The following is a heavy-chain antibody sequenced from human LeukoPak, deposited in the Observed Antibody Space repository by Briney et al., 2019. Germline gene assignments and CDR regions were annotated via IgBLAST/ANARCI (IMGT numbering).Heavy chain of an antibody. CDR1: GFTFSSYW. Sequence: GSLRLSCAASGFTFSSYWMSWVRQAPGKGLEWVANIKPDGREKYYLDSVKGRFTISRDNVKKSLYLQMNSLRAEDTAVYYCARGDFNDNGDYVDALDIWGHGTMVTVSS. D-gene: IGHD4-17*01. V-gene: IGHV3-7*01. CDR3: ARGDFNDNGDYVDALDI. J-gene: IGHJ3*02. CDR2: IKPDGREK.